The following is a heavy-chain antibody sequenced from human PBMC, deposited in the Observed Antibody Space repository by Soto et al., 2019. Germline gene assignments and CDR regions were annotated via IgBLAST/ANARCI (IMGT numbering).Heavy chain of an antibody. CDR2: ISSSSSYT. CDR1: GFTFSDYY. CDR3: AREQYYYDSSGYHYGMDV. D-gene: IGHD3-22*01. J-gene: IGHJ6*02. Sequence: GGSLRLSCAASGFTFSDYYMSWIRQAPGKGLEWVSYISSSSSYTNYADSVKGRFTISRDNAKNSLYLQMNSLRAEDTAVYYCAREQYYYDSSGYHYGMDVWGQGTTVSVSS. V-gene: IGHV3-11*06.